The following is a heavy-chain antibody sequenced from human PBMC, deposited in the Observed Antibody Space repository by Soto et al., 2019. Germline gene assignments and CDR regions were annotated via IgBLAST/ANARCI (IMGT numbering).Heavy chain of an antibody. Sequence: ASVEVSCKVSGYTLTELSMHWVRQAPGKGLEWMGGFDPEDGETIYAQKFQGRVTMTEDTSTDTAYMELSSLRSEDTAVYYCATDLARGPIVTAEYFQHWGQGTLVTVSS. J-gene: IGHJ1*01. V-gene: IGHV1-24*01. CDR2: FDPEDGET. D-gene: IGHD3-16*02. CDR1: GYTLTELS. CDR3: ATDLARGPIVTAEYFQH.